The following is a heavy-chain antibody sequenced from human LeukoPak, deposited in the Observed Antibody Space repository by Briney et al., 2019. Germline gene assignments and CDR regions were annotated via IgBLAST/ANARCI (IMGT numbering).Heavy chain of an antibody. J-gene: IGHJ4*02. D-gene: IGHD4-23*01. V-gene: IGHV3-20*04. CDR2: IIYNGGRT. CDR1: GFRFHDYA. CDR3: STVLRDGGNSY. Sequence: PGGSLRLSCAASGFRFHDYAMTWVRQAPGKGLEWVSTIIYNGGRTAYADSVKGRFTISRDNAKNSLYLQMNSLRAEDTAFYSCSTVLRDGGNSYWGEGARVTVSP.